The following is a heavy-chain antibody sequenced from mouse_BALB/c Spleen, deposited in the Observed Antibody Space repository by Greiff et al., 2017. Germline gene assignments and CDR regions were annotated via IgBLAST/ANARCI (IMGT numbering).Heavy chain of an antibody. CDR1: GFNIKDYY. CDR3: AEGNPFDY. Sequence: VQLKESGAELVRPGALVKLSCKASGFNIKDYYMHWVKQRPEQGLEWIGWIDPENGNTIYDPKFQGKASITADTSSNTAYLQLSSLTSEDTAVYYCAEGNPFDYWGQGTTLTVSS. J-gene: IGHJ2*01. D-gene: IGHD2-1*01. CDR2: IDPENGNT. V-gene: IGHV14-1*02.